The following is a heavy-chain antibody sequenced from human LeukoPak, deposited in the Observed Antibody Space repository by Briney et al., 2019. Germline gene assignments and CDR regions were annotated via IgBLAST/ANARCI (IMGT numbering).Heavy chain of an antibody. CDR1: GFTFSCYS. CDR2: ISGSGGST. J-gene: IGHJ4*02. Sequence: GSLRLSCAASGFTFSCYSMCWVRQAPGGGLGWVSAISGSGGSTYYADSVKGRFTISRDNSKNTLYLQMNSLRAEDTAVYYCAKGAEYYYDSVSDYWGQGTLVTVPS. CDR3: AKGAEYYYDSVSDY. V-gene: IGHV3-23*01. D-gene: IGHD3-22*01.